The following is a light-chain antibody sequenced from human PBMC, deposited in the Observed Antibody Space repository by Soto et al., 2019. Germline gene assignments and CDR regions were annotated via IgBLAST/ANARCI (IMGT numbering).Light chain of an antibody. J-gene: IGKJ1*01. CDR3: QQYSSSPWT. Sequence: DIVLTQSPGTLSLSPGDRATLSCRASQSDGSNYLAWYQQKPGQAPRLLIYGTSSRAAGIPDRFTGSGSGTDFTLTISRLEPGDFAVYFCQQYSSSPWTFGQGTKVDIK. CDR2: GTS. CDR1: QSDGSNY. V-gene: IGKV3-20*01.